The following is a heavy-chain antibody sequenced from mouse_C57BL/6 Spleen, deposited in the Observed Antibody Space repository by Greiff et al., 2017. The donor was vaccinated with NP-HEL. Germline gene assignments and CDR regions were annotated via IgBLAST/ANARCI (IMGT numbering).Heavy chain of an antibody. Sequence: EVKLMESGEGLVKPGGSLKLSCAASGFTFSSYAMSWVRQTPEKRLEWVAYISSGGDYIYYADTVKGRFTISRDNARNTLYLQMSSLKSEDTAMYYCTRGATVVANYYAMDYWGQGTSVTVSS. CDR1: GFTFSSYA. J-gene: IGHJ4*01. D-gene: IGHD1-1*01. V-gene: IGHV5-9-1*02. CDR2: ISSGGDYI. CDR3: TRGATVVANYYAMDY.